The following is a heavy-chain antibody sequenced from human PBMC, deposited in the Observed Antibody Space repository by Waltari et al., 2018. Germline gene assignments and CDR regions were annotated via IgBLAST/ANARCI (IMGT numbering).Heavy chain of an antibody. V-gene: IGHV1-69-2*01. D-gene: IGHD3-3*01. CDR3: ATGFLEWFHHPFDY. Sequence: VQLVQSGAEVKKPGATVKISCKASGYTFTDYYLHWVQQAPGKGLEWMGRVDPEDGETIYAEKFQGRVTITADTSTDTAYMELSSLRSEDTAVYYCATGFLEWFHHPFDYWGQGTLVTVSS. CDR1: GYTFTDYY. CDR2: VDPEDGET. J-gene: IGHJ4*02.